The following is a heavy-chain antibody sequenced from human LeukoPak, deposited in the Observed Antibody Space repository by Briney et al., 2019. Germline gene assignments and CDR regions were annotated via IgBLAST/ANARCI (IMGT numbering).Heavy chain of an antibody. CDR1: GYTFTGYY. V-gene: IGHV1-2*02. CDR2: INPNSGGT. D-gene: IGHD6-6*01. J-gene: IGHJ4*02. Sequence: ASVNVSCKASGYTFTGYYMHWVRQAPGQGLEWMGWINPNSGGTNYAQKFQGRVTMTRDTSISTAYMELSRLRSDDTAVYYCARDVFRSSSLPFDYWGQGTLVTVSS. CDR3: ARDVFRSSSLPFDY.